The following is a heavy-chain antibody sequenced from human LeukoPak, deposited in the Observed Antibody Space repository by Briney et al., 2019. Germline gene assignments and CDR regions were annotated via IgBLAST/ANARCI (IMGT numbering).Heavy chain of an antibody. D-gene: IGHD1-1*01. CDR2: IYHSGST. Sequence: SETLSLTCAVSGYSISSGYYRGWIRPPPGEWLEWIGRIYHSGSTYYTASLKSRVTISVDTSKNQFSLKQSSVSAAHTAVYYCAREAGATVQLERLHYWRQGTLVSVPS. V-gene: IGHV4-38-2*02. J-gene: IGHJ4*02. CDR3: AREAGATVQLERLHY. CDR1: GYSISSGYY.